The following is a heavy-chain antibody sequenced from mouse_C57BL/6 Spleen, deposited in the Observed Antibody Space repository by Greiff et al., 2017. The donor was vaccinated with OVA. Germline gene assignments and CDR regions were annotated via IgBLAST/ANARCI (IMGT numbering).Heavy chain of an antibody. Sequence: EVKLMESGGGLVKPGGSLKLSCAASGFTFSDYGMHWVRQAPEKGLEWVAYISSGSSTIYYADTVKGRFTISRDNAKNTLFLQMTSLRSEDTAMYYCARAFTTGGFDFDYWGQGTTLTVSS. V-gene: IGHV5-17*01. CDR2: ISSGSSTI. J-gene: IGHJ2*01. D-gene: IGHD1-1*01. CDR1: GFTFSDYG. CDR3: ARAFTTGGFDFDY.